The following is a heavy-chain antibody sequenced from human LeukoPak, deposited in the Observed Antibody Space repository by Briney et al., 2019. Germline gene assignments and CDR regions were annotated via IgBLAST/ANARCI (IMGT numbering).Heavy chain of an antibody. CDR2: ISYDGSNK. Sequence: GGSLRLSCAASGFTFSSYGMHWVRQAPGKGLELAAVISYDGSNKYYADSVKGRFTISRDNSKNTLYLQMNSLRAEDTAVYYCANGGSSWFWGQGTLVTVSS. CDR1: GFTFSSYG. V-gene: IGHV3-30*18. J-gene: IGHJ4*02. D-gene: IGHD6-13*01. CDR3: ANGGSSWF.